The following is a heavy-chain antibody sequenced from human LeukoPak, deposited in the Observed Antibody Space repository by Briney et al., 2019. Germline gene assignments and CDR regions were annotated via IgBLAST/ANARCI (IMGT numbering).Heavy chain of an antibody. CDR1: GGTFSSYA. CDR2: IIPIFGTA. Sequence: SVKVSCKASGGTFSSYAISWVRQTPGQGLEWMGRIIPIFGTANYAQKFQGRGTITTDESTSTAYRELSSRRSEDTAVYYCARSWSVAGTNWFDPWGQGTLVTVSS. D-gene: IGHD6-19*01. CDR3: ARSWSVAGTNWFDP. V-gene: IGHV1-69*05. J-gene: IGHJ5*02.